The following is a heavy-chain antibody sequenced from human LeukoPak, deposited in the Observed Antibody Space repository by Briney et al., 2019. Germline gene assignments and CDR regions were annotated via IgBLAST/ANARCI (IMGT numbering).Heavy chain of an antibody. V-gene: IGHV3-11*04. Sequence: PGGSLRLSCAASGFTFSDYYMSWIRQAPGKGLEWVSYISSSGSTIYYADSVKGRFTISRDNAKNSLYLQMNSLRAEDTAVYYCARDVVVPAAKGRMCGDYWGQGTLVTVSS. CDR1: GFTFSDYY. CDR2: ISSSGSTI. J-gene: IGHJ4*02. CDR3: ARDVVVPAAKGRMCGDY. D-gene: IGHD2-2*01.